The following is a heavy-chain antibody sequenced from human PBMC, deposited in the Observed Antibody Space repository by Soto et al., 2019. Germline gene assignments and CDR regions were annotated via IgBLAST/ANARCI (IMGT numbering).Heavy chain of an antibody. D-gene: IGHD4-4*01. J-gene: IGHJ4*02. V-gene: IGHV1-69*13. CDR2: IIPIFGTA. CDR3: ARDSSYSNYESSYFDY. Sequence: SVKVSCKASGGTFSSYAISWVRQAPGQGLEWMGGIIPIFGTANYAQKFQGRVTITADGSTSTAYMELSSLRSEDTAVYYCARDSSYSNYESSYFDYWGQGTLVTVSS. CDR1: GGTFSSYA.